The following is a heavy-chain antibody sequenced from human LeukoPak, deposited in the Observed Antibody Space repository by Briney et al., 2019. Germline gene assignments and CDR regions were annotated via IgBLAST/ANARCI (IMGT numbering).Heavy chain of an antibody. CDR2: INTDGSST. CDR3: VRELYYFDY. V-gene: IGHV3-74*01. Sequence: GGSLRLSCAVSGFTFSSYWMHWVRQAPGKGLVWVSRINTDGSSTTYADSVKGRFTISRDNAKNTLSLQMNSLRAEDTAVYYCVRELYYFDYWGQGTLVTVSS. CDR1: GFTFSSYW. J-gene: IGHJ4*02.